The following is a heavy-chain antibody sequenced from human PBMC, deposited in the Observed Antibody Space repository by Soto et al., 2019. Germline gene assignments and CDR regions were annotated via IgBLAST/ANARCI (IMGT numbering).Heavy chain of an antibody. V-gene: IGHV4-31*03. D-gene: IGHD6-6*01. CDR2: IHHTGKT. J-gene: IGHJ4*02. CDR3: ARTDAYNSSFFDS. CDR1: GDSVNSAY. Sequence: QVQLQEMGPGLVKPSQTLTITCTVSGDSVNSAYWSWIRQLPGKGLEWMGNIHHTGKTFYNPSLKSRVAISSDTSKPLFSLKMRSITAADTAVYYCARTDAYNSSFFDSWGQGTVVTVSS.